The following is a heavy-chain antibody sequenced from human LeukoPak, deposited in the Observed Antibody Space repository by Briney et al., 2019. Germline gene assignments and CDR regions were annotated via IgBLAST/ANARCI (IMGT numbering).Heavy chain of an antibody. D-gene: IGHD5-12*01. CDR3: AKDRSRYSGYDPRSYYFDY. Sequence: PGGSLRLSCAASGFTFSSYAMSWLRQAPGKGLEWVSAISGSGGSTYYADSVKGRFTISRDNSKNTLYLQVNSLRTEDTAVYYCAKDRSRYSGYDPRSYYFDYWGQGTLVSVSS. J-gene: IGHJ4*02. CDR2: ISGSGGST. CDR1: GFTFSSYA. V-gene: IGHV3-23*01.